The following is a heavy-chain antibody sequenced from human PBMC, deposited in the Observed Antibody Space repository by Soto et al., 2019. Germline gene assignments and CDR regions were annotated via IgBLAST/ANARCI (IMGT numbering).Heavy chain of an antibody. CDR3: ARLSSGIAAAGYYYYMDV. V-gene: IGHV4-34*01. D-gene: IGHD6-13*01. CDR1: GGSFSGYY. J-gene: IGHJ6*03. Sequence: SETLSLTCAVYGGSFSGYYWSWIRQPPGKGLEWIGEINHSGSTNYNPSLKSRVTISVDTSKNQFSLKLSSVTAADTAVYYCARLSSGIAAAGYYYYMDVWGKGTTVTVSS. CDR2: INHSGST.